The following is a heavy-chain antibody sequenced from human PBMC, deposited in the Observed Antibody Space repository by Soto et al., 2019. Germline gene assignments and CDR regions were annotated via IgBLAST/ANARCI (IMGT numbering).Heavy chain of an antibody. CDR3: AKSGYNWNYGPRYYYYGMDV. D-gene: IGHD1-7*01. J-gene: IGHJ6*02. CDR1: GFTFSSYG. V-gene: IGHV3-23*01. Sequence: GSLRLSCAASGFTFSSYGMSWVRQAPGKGLEWVSAISGSGGSTYYADSVKGRFTISRDNSKNTLYLQMNSLRAEDTAVYYCAKSGYNWNYGPRYYYYGMDVWGQGTTVTVSS. CDR2: ISGSGGST.